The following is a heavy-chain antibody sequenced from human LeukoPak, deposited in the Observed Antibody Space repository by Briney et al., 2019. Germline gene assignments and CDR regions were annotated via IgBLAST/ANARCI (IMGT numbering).Heavy chain of an antibody. J-gene: IGHJ4*02. Sequence: GGSLRLSCAASGFTFSSYAMHWVRQAPGKGLEWVAVISYDGSNKYYADSVKGRFTISRDNSKNTLYLQMNSLRAEDTAVYYCARTKYHALDYWGQGTLVTVSS. CDR3: ARTKYHALDY. CDR1: GFTFSSYA. V-gene: IGHV3-30-3*01. D-gene: IGHD2-2*01. CDR2: ISYDGSNK.